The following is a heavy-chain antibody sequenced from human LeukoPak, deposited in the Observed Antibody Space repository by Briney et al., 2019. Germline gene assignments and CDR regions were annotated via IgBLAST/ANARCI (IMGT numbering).Heavy chain of an antibody. D-gene: IGHD3-10*01. CDR3: ARDFLWAFDI. Sequence: PGGSLRLSCAASGFTFNNYAMSWVRQAPGKGLEWVSASASGGSTYYADSVKGRFTISRDNSKNTLYLQMNSLRAEDTAVYYCARDFLWAFDIWGQGTMVTVSS. V-gene: IGHV3-23*01. CDR2: SASGGST. CDR1: GFTFNNYA. J-gene: IGHJ3*02.